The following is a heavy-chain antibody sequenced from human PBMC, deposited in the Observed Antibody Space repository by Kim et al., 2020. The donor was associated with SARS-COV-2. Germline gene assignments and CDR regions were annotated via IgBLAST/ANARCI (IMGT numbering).Heavy chain of an antibody. V-gene: IGHV4-31*03. CDR2: IYYSGST. CDR3: ARGPGLGYSCYDQIYYFDY. J-gene: IGHJ4*02. CDR1: GGSISSGGYY. Sequence: SETLSLTCTVSGGSISSGGYYWSWIRQHPGKGLEWIGYIYYSGSTYYNPSLKSRVTISVDTSKNQFSLKLSSVTAADTAVYYCARGPGLGYSCYDQIYYFDYWGQGTLVTVSS. D-gene: IGHD5-12*01.